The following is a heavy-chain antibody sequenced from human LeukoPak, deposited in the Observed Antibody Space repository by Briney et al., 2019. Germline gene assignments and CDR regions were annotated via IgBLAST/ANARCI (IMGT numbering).Heavy chain of an antibody. D-gene: IGHD2-15*01. V-gene: IGHV4-59*08. CDR2: IHYSGSS. CDR3: VLAPNSNWFDF. J-gene: IGHJ4*02. CDR1: GYSISSFY. Sequence: SETLSLNCRVSGYSISSFYLNWIRQSPGRGLEWIGNIHYSGSSIYNPSLRSRVTMSIDTSKKQFFLKLRSVTAADTAVYYCVLAPNSNWFDFWGQGTLVTVSS.